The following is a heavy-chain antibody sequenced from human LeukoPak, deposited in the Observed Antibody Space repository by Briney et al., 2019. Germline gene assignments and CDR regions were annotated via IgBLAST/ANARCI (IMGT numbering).Heavy chain of an antibody. CDR3: AKAHCSPTSCSRIDY. D-gene: IGHD2-2*01. Sequence: GGSLRLSCAASGFTFSSYAMHWVRQAPGKGLEWVAVISYDGSNKYYADSVKGRFTISRDNSKNTVYLQMSGLRAEDTALYYCAKAHCSPTSCSRIDYWGQGTLVTVSS. CDR1: GFTFSSYA. V-gene: IGHV3-30-3*01. J-gene: IGHJ4*02. CDR2: ISYDGSNK.